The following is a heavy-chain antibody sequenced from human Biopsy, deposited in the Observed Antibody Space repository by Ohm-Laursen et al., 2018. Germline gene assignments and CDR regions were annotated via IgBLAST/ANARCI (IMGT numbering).Heavy chain of an antibody. J-gene: IGHJ2*01. D-gene: IGHD5-24*01. Sequence: SDTLSLTCSVSGGSLSNFYWSWIRQPAGKGLEWIGRMYISGTTNYNPSLKSRVTVSIDTSKNQFSLRLSSVTAADTAVYYCASAGYNPDWNFDLWGRGTRVTVSS. V-gene: IGHV4-4*07. CDR3: ASAGYNPDWNFDL. CDR1: GGSLSNFY. CDR2: MYISGTT.